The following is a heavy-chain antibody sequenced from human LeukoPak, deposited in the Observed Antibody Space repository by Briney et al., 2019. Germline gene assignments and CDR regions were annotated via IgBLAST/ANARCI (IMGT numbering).Heavy chain of an antibody. CDR1: GGSISNYY. J-gene: IGHJ4*02. CDR3: ARDSVNCSTISCSDYLDY. CDR2: IYHSGST. V-gene: IGHV4-59*01. D-gene: IGHD2-2*01. Sequence: SETLSLTCSVSGGSISNYYWNWIRQTPGKGLEWIGYIYHSGSTYYNPSLKSRVTISLDTSKKQFSLKLSSVTAADTAVYFCARDSVNCSTISCSDYLDYWGQGTLVTVSS.